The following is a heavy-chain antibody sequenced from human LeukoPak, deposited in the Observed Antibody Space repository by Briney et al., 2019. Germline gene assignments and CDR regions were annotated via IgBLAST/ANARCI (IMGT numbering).Heavy chain of an antibody. D-gene: IGHD3-9*01. J-gene: IGHJ4*02. CDR3: ARAYDILTGYYVF. V-gene: IGHV3-30-3*01. CDR2: ISYDGSNE. CDR1: GFTFSSYA. Sequence: GGSLRLSCAASGFTFSSYAMHWVRQAPGKGLEWVAVISYDGSNEYYADSVKGRFTISRDNSKNTLYLQMNSLRAEDTAVYYCARAYDILTGYYVFWGQGTLVTVSS.